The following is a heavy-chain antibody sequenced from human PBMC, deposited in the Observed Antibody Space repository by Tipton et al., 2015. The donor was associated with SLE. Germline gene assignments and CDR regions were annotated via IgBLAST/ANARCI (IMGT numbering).Heavy chain of an antibody. CDR3: ARVRRGSGEWYFDL. V-gene: IGHV4-34*01. CDR2: INHSGST. J-gene: IGHJ2*01. D-gene: IGHD3-16*01. Sequence: TLSLTCAVYGGSFSGYYWSWIRQPPGKGLEWIGEINHSGSTNSNPSLKSRVTISVDTSKNQFSLKLSSVTAADTALYYCARVRRGSGEWYFDLWGRGTPVTVSS. CDR1: GGSFSGYY.